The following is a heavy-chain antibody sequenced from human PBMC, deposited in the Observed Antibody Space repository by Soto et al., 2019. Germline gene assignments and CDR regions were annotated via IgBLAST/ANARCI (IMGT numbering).Heavy chain of an antibody. J-gene: IGHJ4*02. V-gene: IGHV3-74*01. Sequence: GGSLRLSCAASGFTFSSYWMHWVRQAPGKGLVWVSRINSDGSSTSYADSVKGRFTISRDNAKNTLYLQMNSLRAEDTAVYYCASIYYYDSSGPDYWGQGTLVTVPS. D-gene: IGHD3-22*01. CDR2: INSDGSST. CDR3: ASIYYYDSSGPDY. CDR1: GFTFSSYW.